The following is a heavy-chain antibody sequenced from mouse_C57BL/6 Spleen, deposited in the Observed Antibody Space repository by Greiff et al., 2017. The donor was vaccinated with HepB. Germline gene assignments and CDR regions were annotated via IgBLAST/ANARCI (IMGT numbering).Heavy chain of an antibody. CDR1: GYTFTSYW. J-gene: IGHJ2*01. CDR3: ARGPTSLLFLDY. CDR2: IYPGSGST. V-gene: IGHV1-55*01. D-gene: IGHD2-1*01. Sequence: QVQLQQPGAELVKPGASVKMSCKASGYTFTSYWITWVKQRPGQGLEWIGDIYPGSGSTNYNEKFKSKATLTVDTSSSTAYMQLSSLTSEDSAVYYCARGPTSLLFLDYWGQGTTLTVSS.